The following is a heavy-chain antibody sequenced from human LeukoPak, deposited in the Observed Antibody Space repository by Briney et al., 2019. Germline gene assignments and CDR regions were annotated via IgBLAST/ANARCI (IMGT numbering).Heavy chain of an antibody. V-gene: IGHV1-46*01. CDR2: INPSGGST. CDR3: ARDSHTPGGSRAFDI. D-gene: IGHD2-15*01. Sequence: ASVKVSCKASGYTFTSYYMHWVRQAPGQGLEWMGIINPSGGSTSYAQKFQGRVTMTRDTSTSTVYMELSSLGSEDTAVYYCARDSHTPGGSRAFDIWGQGTMVTVPS. CDR1: GYTFTSYY. J-gene: IGHJ3*02.